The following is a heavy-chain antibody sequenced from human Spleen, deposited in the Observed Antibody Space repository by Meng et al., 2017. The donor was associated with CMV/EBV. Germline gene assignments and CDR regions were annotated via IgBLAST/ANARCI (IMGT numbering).Heavy chain of an antibody. J-gene: IGHJ6*02. CDR2: IYYSGST. V-gene: IGHV4-39*07. CDR3: ASFHCSSSNCYTKNYDMDV. CDR1: GGSISSSSYY. Sequence: SETLSLTCTVPGGSISSSSYYWGWIRQPPGKGLEWIGNIYYSGSTNYNPSLESRVTISVDTSKNQFSLKVSSVTAAETAVYYCASFHCSSSNCYTKNYDMDVWGQGTTVTVSS. D-gene: IGHD2-2*02.